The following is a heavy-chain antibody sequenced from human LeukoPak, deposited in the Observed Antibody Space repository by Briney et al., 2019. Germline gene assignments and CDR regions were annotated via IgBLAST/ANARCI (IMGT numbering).Heavy chain of an antibody. Sequence: PGGSLRLSCAASGFTFSSFAMNWVRQAPGKGLEWVSIISGSGDTTHYTDSVKGRFTVSRDNSKNTLYLQMNSLRAEDTAVYYCAKDIWSYYDSSGYPDYWGQGTLVTVSS. CDR1: GFTFSSFA. J-gene: IGHJ4*02. D-gene: IGHD3-22*01. CDR3: AKDIWSYYDSSGYPDY. CDR2: ISGSGDTT. V-gene: IGHV3-23*01.